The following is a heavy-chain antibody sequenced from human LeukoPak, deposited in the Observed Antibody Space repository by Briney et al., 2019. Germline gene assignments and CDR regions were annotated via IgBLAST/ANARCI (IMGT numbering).Heavy chain of an antibody. J-gene: IGHJ5*02. CDR1: GGSISSFY. D-gene: IGHD3-22*01. V-gene: IGHV4-59*01. CDR2: IYYSGST. CDR3: ARDQYYYDSSGYYFGWFDP. Sequence: SETLSLTCTVSGGSISSFYWSWIRQPPRKGLEWIGYIYYSGSTNYNPSLKSRVTISVDTSKNQFSLKLSSVTAADTAVYYCARDQYYYDSSGYYFGWFDPWGQGTLVTVSS.